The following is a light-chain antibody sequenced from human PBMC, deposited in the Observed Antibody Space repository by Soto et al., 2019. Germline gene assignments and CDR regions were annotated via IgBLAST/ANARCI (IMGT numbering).Light chain of an antibody. CDR2: DAS. J-gene: IGKJ2*01. V-gene: IGKV1-5*01. Sequence: DIPMTQSPPTLSASVGDRVTITCRASQSISSWLAWYQQKPGKAPKLLIYDASSFESGVPSRFSGSGSGTEFTLTISSLQPDDFATYYCQQYNSYPIMYTFGQGTKLEIK. CDR1: QSISSW. CDR3: QQYNSYPIMYT.